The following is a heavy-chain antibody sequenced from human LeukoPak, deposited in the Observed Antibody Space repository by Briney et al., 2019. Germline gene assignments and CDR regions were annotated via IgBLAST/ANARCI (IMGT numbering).Heavy chain of an antibody. CDR2: ISWNSGSI. J-gene: IGHJ4*02. Sequence: GGSLRLSCAASGFTFDDYAMHWVRQAPGKGLEWVSCISWNSGSIGYADSVKGRITISRDNAKNSLYLQMNSLRAEDTALYYCAKGVRGYSYGHFDYWGQGTLVTVSS. D-gene: IGHD5-18*01. CDR3: AKGVRGYSYGHFDY. CDR1: GFTFDDYA. V-gene: IGHV3-9*01.